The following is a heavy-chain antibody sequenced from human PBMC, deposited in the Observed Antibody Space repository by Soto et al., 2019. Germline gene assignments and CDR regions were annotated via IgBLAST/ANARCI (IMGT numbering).Heavy chain of an antibody. CDR2: ISAYNGNT. CDR3: AIKYYDILTGYYTYFDY. D-gene: IGHD3-9*01. CDR1: GYTFTSYG. J-gene: IGHJ4*02. Sequence: QVQLVQSGAEVKKPGASVKVSCKASGYTFTSYGISWVRQAPGQGLEWMGWISAYNGNTTYAQKLQGRVTMTTDTSTSTAYMELRSLRSDDTAVYYCAIKYYDILTGYYTYFDYWGQGTLVTVSS. V-gene: IGHV1-18*01.